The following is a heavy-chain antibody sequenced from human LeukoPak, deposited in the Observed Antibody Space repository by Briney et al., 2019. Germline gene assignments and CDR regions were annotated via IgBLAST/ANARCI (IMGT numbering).Heavy chain of an antibody. CDR1: GFTFSSYA. CDR2: IHNDGSGT. CDR3: VRGGFGHAMDV. D-gene: IGHD3-10*01. J-gene: IGHJ6*02. V-gene: IGHV3-74*01. Sequence: GRSLRLSCAASGFTFSSYAMHWVRQAPGKGLVWVSVIHNDGSGTNYADSLKGRTTISRDNAKNTLYLQMTSLGAEDTGVYYCVRGGFGHAMDVWGQGTTVIVSS.